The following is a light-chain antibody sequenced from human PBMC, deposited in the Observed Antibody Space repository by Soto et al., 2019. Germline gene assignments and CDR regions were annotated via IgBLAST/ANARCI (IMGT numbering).Light chain of an antibody. CDR3: SSYAGSNLWV. Sequence: QSALTQSPSASGSPGQSVTISCTGTSSDVGNYKYVSWYQQHPGKAPKLMIYEVSKRPSGVPDRFSGSKSGNTASLTVSGLLVEDEADYYCSSYAGSNLWVFGGGTKVTVL. CDR2: EVS. CDR1: SSDVGNYKY. V-gene: IGLV2-8*01. J-gene: IGLJ3*02.